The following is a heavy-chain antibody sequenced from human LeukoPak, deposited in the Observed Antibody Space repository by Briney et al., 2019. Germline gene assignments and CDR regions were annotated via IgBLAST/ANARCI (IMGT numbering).Heavy chain of an antibody. D-gene: IGHD3-10*01. J-gene: IGHJ6*03. CDR2: IYGSGGST. Sequence: PGGSLRLSCAASGFSFSNFAMTWVRQAPGEGLEWVSVIYGSGGSTFYADSVKGRLTMSRDNSKNMLYLEMNTLRAEDTALYYCAKVGYFGSGRHYYYYMDVWGKGTTVTVSS. CDR3: AKVGYFGSGRHYYYYMDV. CDR1: GFSFSNFA. V-gene: IGHV3-23*01.